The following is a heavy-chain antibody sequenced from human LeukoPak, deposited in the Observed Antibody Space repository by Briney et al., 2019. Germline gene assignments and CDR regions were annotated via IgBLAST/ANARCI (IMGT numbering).Heavy chain of an antibody. V-gene: IGHV3-23*01. CDR3: AKDRSLYGDCLDY. Sequence: GGSLRLSCAASGFTFSSYSMSWVRQAPGKGLEWVSAISGSGGSTYYADSVKGRFTISRDNSKNTLYLQMNSLRAEDTAVYYCAKDRSLYGDCLDYWGQGTLVTVSS. CDR1: GFTFSSYS. CDR2: ISGSGGST. D-gene: IGHD4-17*01. J-gene: IGHJ4*02.